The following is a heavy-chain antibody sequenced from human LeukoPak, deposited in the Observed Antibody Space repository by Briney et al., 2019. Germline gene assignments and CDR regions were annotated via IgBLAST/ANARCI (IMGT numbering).Heavy chain of an antibody. Sequence: PSETLSLTCTVSGGSIRSSYYYWGWIRQPPGKGLEWIGSIYYSGSTDYNPSLKSRVTISVDTSKNQSSLKLSSVTAADTAVYYCARDLLNEGNHLDYWGQGTLVTVPS. J-gene: IGHJ4*02. CDR3: ARDLLNEGNHLDY. D-gene: IGHD4-23*01. CDR2: IYYSGST. CDR1: GGSIRSSYYY. V-gene: IGHV4-39*07.